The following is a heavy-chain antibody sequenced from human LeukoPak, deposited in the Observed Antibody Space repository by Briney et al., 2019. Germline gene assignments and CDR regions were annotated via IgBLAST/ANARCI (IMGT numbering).Heavy chain of an antibody. Sequence: PSETLSLTCAVSGGSFSGYYWSWIRQPPGKGLEWIGEINHSGSTNYNPSLKSRVTISVDTSKNQFSLKLSSVTAADTAVYYCASEGAVAGFDYWGQGTLVTVSS. CDR2: INHSGST. J-gene: IGHJ4*02. V-gene: IGHV4-34*01. CDR1: GGSFSGYY. D-gene: IGHD6-19*01. CDR3: ASEGAVAGFDY.